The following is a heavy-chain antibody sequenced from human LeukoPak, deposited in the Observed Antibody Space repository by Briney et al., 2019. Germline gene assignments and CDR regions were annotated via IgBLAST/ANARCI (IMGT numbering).Heavy chain of an antibody. CDR1: GFTFSSYA. Sequence: GGSLRLSCAASGFTFSSYAMSWVRQAPGKGLEWVSAISGSGGSTYYADSVKGRFTISRDNSKNTLYLQMNSLRAEDTAVYYCAKETDSSWYAISWFDPWGQGTLVTVSS. CDR2: ISGSGGST. CDR3: AKETDSSWYAISWFDP. V-gene: IGHV3-23*01. J-gene: IGHJ5*02. D-gene: IGHD6-13*01.